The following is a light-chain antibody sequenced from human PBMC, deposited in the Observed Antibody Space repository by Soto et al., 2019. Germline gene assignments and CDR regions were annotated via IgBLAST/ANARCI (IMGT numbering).Light chain of an antibody. CDR2: EGS. V-gene: IGLV2-23*03. CDR3: CSYAGGSTFHV. CDR1: SSDVGSYNL. J-gene: IGLJ1*01. Sequence: QSVLTQPASVSGSPGQSITISCTGTSSDVGSYNLVSWYQQHPGKAPKLMIYEGSKRPSGVSNRFSGSKSGNTASLTISGLQAEDEADYYCCSYAGGSTFHVFGTGTKLTVL.